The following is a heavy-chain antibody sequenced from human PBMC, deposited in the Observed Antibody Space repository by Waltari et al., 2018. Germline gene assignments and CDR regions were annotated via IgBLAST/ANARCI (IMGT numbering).Heavy chain of an antibody. Sequence: QVKLVESGGGVVQPGRSLRLSCAASGFTLRNFNIHWVRQAPGKGLEWVAVISEDGSKEYYADAVKGRITVSRDTSKNMVYLQMSSLRVEDRAVYYCARDPSSSPSRTYLDHWGQGTLVTVSS. J-gene: IGHJ4*02. CDR2: ISEDGSKE. D-gene: IGHD2-2*01. V-gene: IGHV3-30*15. CDR1: GFTLRNFN. CDR3: ARDPSSSPSRTYLDH.